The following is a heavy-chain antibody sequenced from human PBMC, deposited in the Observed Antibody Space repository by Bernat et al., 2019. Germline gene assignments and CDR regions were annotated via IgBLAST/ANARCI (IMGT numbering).Heavy chain of an antibody. CDR1: GFTFGDYA. CDR2: IRSKAYGGTT. Sequence: EVQLVESGGGLVQPGRSLRLSCTASGFTFGDYAMSWFRQAPGKGLEWVGFIRSKAYGGTTEYAASVKGRFTISRDDSKSIAYLQMNSLKNEDTAVYYCTTNRGGPFDPWGQGTLVTVSS. D-gene: IGHD3-16*01. J-gene: IGHJ5*02. V-gene: IGHV3-49*03. CDR3: TTNRGGPFDP.